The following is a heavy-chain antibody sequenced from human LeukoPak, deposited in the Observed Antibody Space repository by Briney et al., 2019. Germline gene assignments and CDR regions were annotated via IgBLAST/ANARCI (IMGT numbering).Heavy chain of an antibody. J-gene: IGHJ4*02. D-gene: IGHD3-9*01. CDR3: AKDTAPLRYFDWLFGAGDY. V-gene: IGHV3-30*18. Sequence: GGSLRLSCAASGFTFSSYGMHWVRQAPGKGLGWVAVISYDGSNKYYADSVKGRFTISRDNSKNTLYLQMNSLRAEDTAVYYCAKDTAPLRYFDWLFGAGDYWGQGTLVTVSS. CDR1: GFTFSSYG. CDR2: ISYDGSNK.